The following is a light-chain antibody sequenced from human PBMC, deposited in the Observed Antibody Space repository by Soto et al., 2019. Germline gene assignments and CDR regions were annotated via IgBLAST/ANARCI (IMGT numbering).Light chain of an antibody. CDR1: SSDVGTYNL. Sequence: QSALTQPASVSGSPGQSITISCTGTSSDVGTYNLVSWYQQHPGKAPKLLISEVDKRPSGVSNRFSGSKSGNRASLTISGLQAEDDADYYCCSYASTITWVFGGGTKLTVL. CDR2: EVD. J-gene: IGLJ3*02. V-gene: IGLV2-23*02. CDR3: CSYASTITWV.